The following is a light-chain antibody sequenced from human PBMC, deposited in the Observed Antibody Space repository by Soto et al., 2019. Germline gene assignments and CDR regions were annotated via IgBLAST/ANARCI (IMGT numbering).Light chain of an antibody. Sequence: IKGSQSPSTLSASVGDRVTMACRASQSLNRWLAWYQQKPGKAPKLLIYDASSLQSGVPSRFSGSGSGTEFTLTISSLQPEDFATYYCLQPNSYPCTFGQGTKVDIK. CDR1: QSLNRW. CDR3: LQPNSYPCT. CDR2: DAS. J-gene: IGKJ1*01. V-gene: IGKV1-5*01.